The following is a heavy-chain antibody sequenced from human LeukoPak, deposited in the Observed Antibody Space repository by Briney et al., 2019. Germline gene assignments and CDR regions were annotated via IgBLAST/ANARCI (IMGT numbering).Heavy chain of an antibody. Sequence: GASVKVSCKASGYSFTTYYMHWVRQAPGQGLEWMGIINSSGGSTNYGQKFQGRVTMTRDTSTSTVYMELSSLRSEDSAVYYCARWVLAGCYFDYWGQGTVVTVSS. V-gene: IGHV1-46*01. CDR1: GYSFTTYY. J-gene: IGHJ4*02. CDR2: INSSGGST. CDR3: ARWVLAGCYFDY.